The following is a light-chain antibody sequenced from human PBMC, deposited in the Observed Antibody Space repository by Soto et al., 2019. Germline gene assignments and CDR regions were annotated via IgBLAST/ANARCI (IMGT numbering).Light chain of an antibody. CDR3: CSYAGSSTFLL. CDR2: EVD. V-gene: IGLV2-23*02. CDR1: ATNVGGYNL. J-gene: IGLJ2*01. Sequence: QSALTQPASVSGSPGQSITISCTGTATNVGGYNLVSWYQQHPGKAPKLMIYEVDQRPSGVSNRFSGSKSGNTASLTISGLQAEDESDYYCCSYAGSSTFLLFGGGTKLTVL.